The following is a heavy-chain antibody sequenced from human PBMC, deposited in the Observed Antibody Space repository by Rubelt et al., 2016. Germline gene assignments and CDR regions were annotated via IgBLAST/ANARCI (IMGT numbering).Heavy chain of an antibody. CDR1: EFSVSNARMG. J-gene: IGHJ5*02. D-gene: IGHD2-21*01. CDR2: IYWDDDK. V-gene: IGHV2-5*08. CDR3: AHSTYSAGRGFDP. Sequence: QVTLKESGPVLVKPTETLTLTCIVSEFSVSNARMGVSWIRQPPGKALEWLALIYWDDDKRYRPSLKRRLTLTKDTSKNQVVLTMTNIDPVDTATYYCAHSTYSAGRGFDPWGQGTLVTVSS.